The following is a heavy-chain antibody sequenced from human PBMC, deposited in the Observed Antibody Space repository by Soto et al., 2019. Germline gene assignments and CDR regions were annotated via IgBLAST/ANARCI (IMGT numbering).Heavy chain of an antibody. J-gene: IGHJ6*02. D-gene: IGHD5-12*01. CDR3: ARWNYYYYYGMDV. Sequence: SEARSVRCTVSGGSISRCDWSGIRQPPGKGLEWIGYIYYSGSTNYNPSLKSRVTISVDTSKNQFSLKLSSVTAADTAVYYCARWNYYYYYGMDVWGQGTTVTVS. CDR2: IYYSGST. CDR1: GGSISRCD. V-gene: IGHV4-59*01.